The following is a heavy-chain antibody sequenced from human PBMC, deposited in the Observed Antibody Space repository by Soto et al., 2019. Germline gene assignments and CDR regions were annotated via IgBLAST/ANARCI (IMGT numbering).Heavy chain of an antibody. CDR3: AHPHAGHRRQDPIDY. D-gene: IGHD6-13*01. J-gene: IGHJ4*02. V-gene: IGHV2-5*02. CDR2: IYWDEDK. Sequence: QITLKESGPTLLKPTQTLTLTCSFSGFSLTSSGAGVGWIRQPPGKALERLAVIYWDEDKRYSPSLRSRLTITTNPSKDQLDLTMTTIDPADTATYFCAHPHAGHRRQDPIDYWGQGTLVTVSS. CDR1: GFSLTSSGAG.